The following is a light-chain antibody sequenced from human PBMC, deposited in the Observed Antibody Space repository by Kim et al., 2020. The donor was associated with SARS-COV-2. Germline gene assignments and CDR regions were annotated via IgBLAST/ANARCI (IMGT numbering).Light chain of an antibody. CDR2: AAS. CDR1: RSY. V-gene: IGKV1-9*01. CDR3: QHLNNYPLIT. J-gene: IGKJ5*01. Sequence: RSYLAWFQQRPGKAPKLLVYAASTLQGGVSSRFRGSGSGTDFTLTISSLQPEDFATYYCQHLNNYPLITFGQGTRLEIK.